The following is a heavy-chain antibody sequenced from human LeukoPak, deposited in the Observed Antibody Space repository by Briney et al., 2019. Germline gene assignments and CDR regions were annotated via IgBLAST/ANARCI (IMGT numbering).Heavy chain of an antibody. CDR3: ARGPSLYCSNIRCWENDKWFDP. J-gene: IGHJ5*02. Sequence: SETLSLTCIVSGGSISSHYWTWIRQPAGKGPEWIWRIYSSGTTNYNPSLGSRVTMSVDTSKNQFSLKLSSVTAADTAVYYCARGPSLYCSNIRCWENDKWFDPWGQGTLVTVSS. CDR2: IYSSGTT. D-gene: IGHD2-2*01. CDR1: GGSISSHY. V-gene: IGHV4-4*07.